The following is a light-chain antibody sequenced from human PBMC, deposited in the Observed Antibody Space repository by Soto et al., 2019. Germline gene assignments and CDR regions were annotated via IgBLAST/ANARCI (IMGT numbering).Light chain of an antibody. CDR1: QSVSNNY. CDR2: GAS. J-gene: IGKJ5*01. Sequence: IVLTQSPGTLSLSPGERATLSCRASQSVSNNYLAWYQQKPGQAPRLLIYGASNRATGIPDRFSGSGSGTDFTLTISRLEPEDFAVYFCQQYSDLPMTFGQGTRLENK. V-gene: IGKV3-20*01. CDR3: QQYSDLPMT.